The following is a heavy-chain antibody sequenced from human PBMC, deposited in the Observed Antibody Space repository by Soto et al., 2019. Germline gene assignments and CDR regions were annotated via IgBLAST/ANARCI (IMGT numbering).Heavy chain of an antibody. D-gene: IGHD2-15*01. CDR3: AVGYCSGGSCYSRQIDY. CDR1: GGSISSSSYY. CDR2: IYYSGGT. V-gene: IGHV4-39*01. Sequence: QLQLQESGPGLVKPSETLSLTCTVSGGSISSSSYYWGWIRQPPGKGLEWIGSIYYSGGTYYNPSLKSRVTISVDTSKNQFSLKLSSVTAADTAVYYCAVGYCSGGSCYSRQIDYWGQGTLVTVSS. J-gene: IGHJ4*02.